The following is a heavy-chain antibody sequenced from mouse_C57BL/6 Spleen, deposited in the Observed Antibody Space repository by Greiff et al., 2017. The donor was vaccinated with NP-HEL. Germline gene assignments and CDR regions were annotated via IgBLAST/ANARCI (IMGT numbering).Heavy chain of an antibody. Sequence: QVHVKQSGPELVKPGASVKISCKASGYAFSSSWMNWVKQRPGKGLEWIGRIYPGDGDTNYNGKFKGKATLTADKSSSTAYMQLSSLTSEDSAVYFCARQLRLLDFDYWGQGTTLTVSS. CDR2: IYPGDGDT. D-gene: IGHD3-2*02. CDR1: GYAFSSSW. V-gene: IGHV1-82*01. CDR3: ARQLRLLDFDY. J-gene: IGHJ2*01.